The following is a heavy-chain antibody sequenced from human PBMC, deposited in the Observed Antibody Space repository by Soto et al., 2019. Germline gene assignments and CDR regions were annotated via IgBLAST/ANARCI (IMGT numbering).Heavy chain of an antibody. Sequence: SVKVSCKASGGSFGKSAINWVRQTPGQGLEWLGGFIPVYRTLNYAQKFQGRVTITADESTGTAYLTLSSLASDDTAVYYCATGVIWIGYFTVDSWGQGTRVTVSS. CDR3: ATGVIWIGYFTVDS. CDR1: GGSFGKSA. V-gene: IGHV1-69*13. D-gene: IGHD3-3*01. CDR2: FIPVYRTL. J-gene: IGHJ4*02.